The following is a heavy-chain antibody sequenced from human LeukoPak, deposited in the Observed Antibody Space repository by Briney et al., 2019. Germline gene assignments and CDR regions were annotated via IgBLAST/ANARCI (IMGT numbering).Heavy chain of an antibody. CDR2: IYPGDSDT. D-gene: IGHD2-15*01. CDR3: ARGGIYCSGGSCYWDGLDAFDI. CDR1: GYSFTSCW. Sequence: GESLKISCKGSGYSFTSCWIGWVRQMPGKGLEWMGIIYPGDSDTRYSPSFQGQVTISADKSISTAYLQWSSLKASDTAMYYCARGGIYCSGGSCYWDGLDAFDIWGQGTMVTVSS. V-gene: IGHV5-51*01. J-gene: IGHJ3*02.